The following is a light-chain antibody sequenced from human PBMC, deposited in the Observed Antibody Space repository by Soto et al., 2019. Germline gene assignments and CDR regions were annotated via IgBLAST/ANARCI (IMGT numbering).Light chain of an antibody. J-gene: IGLJ3*02. V-gene: IGLV2-8*01. CDR1: SSDVGGYNF. CDR3: SSLGGGNKVL. Sequence: QSALTQPPSASGSPGQSVTISCTGTSSDVGGYNFVSWYQQHPGNVPKTVIYEVIKRPSGVPDRFSGSKSGNTASLTVSGLQAEDEAEYYCSSLGGGNKVLFGGGTKLTVL. CDR2: EVI.